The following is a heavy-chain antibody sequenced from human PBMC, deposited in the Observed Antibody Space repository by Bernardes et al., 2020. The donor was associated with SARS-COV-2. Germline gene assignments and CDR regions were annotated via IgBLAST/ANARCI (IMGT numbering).Heavy chain of an antibody. CDR2: FDPEDGET. Sequence: ASVKVSCKVSGYTLTELSMHWVRQAPGKGLEWMGGFDPEDGETIYAQKFQGRVTMTEDTSTDTAYMELSSLRSEDTAVYYCATASSCSGGSCYTWRVRFFDYWGQGTLVTVSS. D-gene: IGHD2-15*01. CDR3: ATASSCSGGSCYTWRVRFFDY. CDR1: GYTLTELS. V-gene: IGHV1-24*01. J-gene: IGHJ4*02.